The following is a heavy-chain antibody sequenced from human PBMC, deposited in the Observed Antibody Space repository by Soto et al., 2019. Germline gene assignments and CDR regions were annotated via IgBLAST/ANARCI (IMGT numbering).Heavy chain of an antibody. CDR3: ARGDSSGWYYYYGMDV. CDR2: IYYSGST. D-gene: IGHD6-19*01. CDR1: GGSISSGDYY. V-gene: IGHV4-30-4*02. Sequence: PSETLSLTCTVSGGSISSGDYYWSWIRQPPGKGLEWIGYIYYSGSTYYNPSLKSRVTISVDTSKNQFSLKLSSVTAADTAVYYCARGDSSGWYYYYGMDVWGQGTKVTVSS. J-gene: IGHJ6*02.